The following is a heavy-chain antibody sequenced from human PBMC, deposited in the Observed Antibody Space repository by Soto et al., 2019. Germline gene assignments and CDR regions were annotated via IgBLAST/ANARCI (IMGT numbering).Heavy chain of an antibody. Sequence: GGSLRLSCAASGFTFSSYAMHWVRQAPGKGLEYVSAISSNGGSTYYANSVKGRFTISRDNSKNTLYLQMGSLRAEDMAVYYCARDSVYYDFWSGYFNWFDPWGQGTLVTVSS. V-gene: IGHV3-64*01. CDR3: ARDSVYYDFWSGYFNWFDP. J-gene: IGHJ5*02. D-gene: IGHD3-3*01. CDR2: ISSNGGST. CDR1: GFTFSSYA.